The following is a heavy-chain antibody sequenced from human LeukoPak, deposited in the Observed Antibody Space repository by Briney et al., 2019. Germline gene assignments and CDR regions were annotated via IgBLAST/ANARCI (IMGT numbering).Heavy chain of an antibody. V-gene: IGHV4-39*07. D-gene: IGHD3-10*01. CDR2: IYHSGST. Sequence: PSETLSLTCIVSGYSISSSSYYWGWIRQPPGKGLEWIGSIYHSGSTYYNPSLKSRVTISVDTSKNQFSLKLSSVTAADTAVYYCARGDYYGSGSYYSYYYYYMDVWGKGTTVTVSS. J-gene: IGHJ6*03. CDR1: GYSISSSSYY. CDR3: ARGDYYGSGSYYSYYYYYMDV.